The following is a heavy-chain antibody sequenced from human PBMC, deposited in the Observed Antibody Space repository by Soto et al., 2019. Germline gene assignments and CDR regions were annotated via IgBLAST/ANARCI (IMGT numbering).Heavy chain of an antibody. V-gene: IGHV1-18*01. D-gene: IGHD1-1*01. J-gene: IGHJ4*02. CDR3: ARGRYGDY. Sequence: QVHLVQSGAEVKKPGASVKVSCKGSGYAFTTYGITWVRQAPGQGLEWMGCISAHNGNTNYAQKLQGRFTVTRDTSTSTAYMELRRLKSDDTAGYYCARGRYGDYWGQGALVTVSS. CDR2: ISAHNGNT. CDR1: GYAFTTYG.